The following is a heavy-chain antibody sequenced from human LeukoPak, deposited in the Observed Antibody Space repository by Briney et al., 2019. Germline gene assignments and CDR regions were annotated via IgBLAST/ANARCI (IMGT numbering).Heavy chain of an antibody. V-gene: IGHV4-38-2*02. CDR1: GYSISSGYY. CDR3: ARVSWQRLRY. CDR2: IYHSGST. Sequence: SETLSLTCTVSGYSISSGYYWGWIRQPPGKGLEWIGSIYHSGSTYYIPSLKSRVTISVDTSKNQFSLKLSSVTAADTAVYYCARVSWQRLRYWGQGTLVTVSS. J-gene: IGHJ4*02. D-gene: IGHD6-25*01.